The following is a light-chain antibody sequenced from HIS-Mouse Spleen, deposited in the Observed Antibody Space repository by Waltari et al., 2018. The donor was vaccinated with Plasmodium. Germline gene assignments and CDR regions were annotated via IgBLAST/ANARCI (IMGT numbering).Light chain of an antibody. J-gene: IGLJ1*01. V-gene: IGLV2-14*02. Sequence: QSALTQPASVSGSPGQSITISCTGTSSDVWSYNLLSWYQQHPGKAPKLMIYEGSKRPSGVSNRFSGSKSGNTASLTISGLQAEDEADYYCSSYTSSSTLNYVFGTGTKVTVL. CDR1: SSDVWSYNL. CDR3: SSYTSSSTLNYV. CDR2: EGS.